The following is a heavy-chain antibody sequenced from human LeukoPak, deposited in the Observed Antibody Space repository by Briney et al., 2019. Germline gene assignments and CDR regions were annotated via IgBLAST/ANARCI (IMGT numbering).Heavy chain of an antibody. CDR1: GYTFTSHY. CDR2: INPSGSST. V-gene: IGHV1-46*01. J-gene: IGHJ6*03. Sequence: ASVKVSCKASGYTFTSHYMHWVRQAPGQGLEWMGLINPSGSSTLYAQKFQGRVTMTRDMSTTTDYMELSSLRSEDTAVYYCARGRGTSGSNRDFYYYYNMDVWGKGTTVTVSS. D-gene: IGHD2-15*01. CDR3: ARGRGTSGSNRDFYYYYNMDV.